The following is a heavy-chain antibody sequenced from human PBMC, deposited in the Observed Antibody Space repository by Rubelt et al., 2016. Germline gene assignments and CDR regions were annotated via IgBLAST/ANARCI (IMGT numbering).Heavy chain of an antibody. Sequence: GLEWVAVISSDGSNKYYADSVKGRFTISRDNSKNTLYLQMNSLRAEDTAVYYCARGPNPAWQRGCWYFDLWGRGTLVTVSS. CDR2: ISSDGSNK. V-gene: IGHV3-30*14. J-gene: IGHJ2*01. D-gene: IGHD5-12*01. CDR3: ARGPNPAWQRGCWYFDL.